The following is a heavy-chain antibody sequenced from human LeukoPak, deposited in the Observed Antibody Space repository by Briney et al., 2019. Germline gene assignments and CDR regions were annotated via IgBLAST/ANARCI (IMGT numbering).Heavy chain of an antibody. V-gene: IGHV3-72*01. J-gene: IGHJ4*02. D-gene: IGHD4/OR15-4a*01. CDR3: ARSMYGEGRRIIDFDY. CDR1: GFTFSDHY. Sequence: YPGGSLRLSCAASGFTFSDHYIDWVRQAPGEGLEWVARTRNKVNSYTTAYAASVTGRFTVSRDDSSNSVYLQMNSLKIEDTAVYYCARSMYGEGRRIIDFDYWGQGSLLTVSS. CDR2: TRNKVNSYTT.